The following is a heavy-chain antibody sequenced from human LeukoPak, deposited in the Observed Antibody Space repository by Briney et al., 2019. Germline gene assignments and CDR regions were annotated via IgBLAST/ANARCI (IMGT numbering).Heavy chain of an antibody. CDR2: ISAYNGNT. CDR3: ARDRGQRGSGWFDY. V-gene: IGHV1-18*01. D-gene: IGHD6-19*01. J-gene: IGHJ4*02. CDR1: GYTFTSYG. Sequence: ASVEVSCKASGYTFTSYGISWVRQAPGQGLEWMGWISAYNGNTNYAQKLQGRVTMTTDTSTSTAYMELRSLRSDDTAVYYCARDRGQRGSGWFDYWGQGTLVTVSS.